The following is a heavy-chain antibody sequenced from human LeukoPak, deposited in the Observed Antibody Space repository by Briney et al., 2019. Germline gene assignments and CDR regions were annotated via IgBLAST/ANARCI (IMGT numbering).Heavy chain of an antibody. D-gene: IGHD4-11*01. CDR3: ARKVYSKFDY. CDR2: ISTTGGNT. J-gene: IGHJ4*02. CDR1: GFTFNNYA. V-gene: IGHV3-23*01. Sequence: GGSLRLSCAASGFTFNNYAMTWVRQAPGKGPEWVSAISTTGGNTYYSDSVKGRFTISRDNSKSTLYLQLNSLRVEDTAVYYCARKVYSKFDYWGQETLVTVSS.